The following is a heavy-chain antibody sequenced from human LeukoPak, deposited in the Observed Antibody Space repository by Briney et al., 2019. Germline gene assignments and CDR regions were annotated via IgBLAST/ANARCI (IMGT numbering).Heavy chain of an antibody. CDR3: ARDLWDH. V-gene: IGHV3-21*01. CDR1: GFRFSSYW. CDR2: ITSAGNFI. J-gene: IGHJ4*02. Sequence: GGSLRLSCTASGFRFSSYWMAWVRQAPGKGLEWVSSITSAGNFIYYADSLRGRFTVSRDNAKNSLYLQMNRLRAEDTAMYYCARDLWDHWGQGTLVTVSS.